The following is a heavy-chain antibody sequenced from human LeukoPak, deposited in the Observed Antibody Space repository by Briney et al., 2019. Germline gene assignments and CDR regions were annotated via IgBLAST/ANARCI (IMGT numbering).Heavy chain of an antibody. V-gene: IGHV4-34*01. Sequence: SETLSLTCAVYGGSFSGYYWSWIRQPPGKGLEWIGEINHSGSTNYNPSLKSRVTISVDTSKNQFSLKLSSVTAADTAVYYCASHSSGYTETFDYWGQGTLVTVSS. D-gene: IGHD3-22*01. CDR2: INHSGST. CDR3: ASHSSGYTETFDY. J-gene: IGHJ4*02. CDR1: GGSFSGYY.